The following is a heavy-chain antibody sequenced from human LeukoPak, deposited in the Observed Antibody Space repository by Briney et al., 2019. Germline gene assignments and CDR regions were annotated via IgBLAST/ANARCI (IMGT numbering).Heavy chain of an antibody. CDR3: ARDSPDTYYYDSSGTTFDY. CDR2: ISSSGSTI. D-gene: IGHD3-22*01. CDR1: GFTFSDYY. J-gene: IGHJ4*02. V-gene: IGHV3-11*01. Sequence: GGSLTLSCAASGFTFSDYYMSWIRQAPGKGLKWVSYISSSGSTIYYADSVKGRFTISRDNAKNSLYLQMNSLRAEDTAVYYCARDSPDTYYYDSSGTTFDYWGQGTLVTVSS.